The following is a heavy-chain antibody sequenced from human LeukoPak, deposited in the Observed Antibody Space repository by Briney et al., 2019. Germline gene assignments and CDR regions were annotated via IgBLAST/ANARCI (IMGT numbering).Heavy chain of an antibody. CDR1: GLSFDNAW. Sequence: KPGGSLRLSCAASGLSFDNAWMSWVRQVPGKGLEWVGRIRGEIDGGTTDYAAPVKGRFTISRDDSESTLYLHLTSLQIEDAAMYYCTTMGGNNWFDWYFGLWGRGTLVTVYS. V-gene: IGHV3-15*01. CDR3: TTMGGNNWFDWYFGL. J-gene: IGHJ2*01. CDR2: IRGEIDGGTT. D-gene: IGHD1-1*01.